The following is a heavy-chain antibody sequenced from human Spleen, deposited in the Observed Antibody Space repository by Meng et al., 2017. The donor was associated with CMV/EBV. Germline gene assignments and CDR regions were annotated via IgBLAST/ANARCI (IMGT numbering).Heavy chain of an antibody. CDR2: ISYDGSFV. D-gene: IGHD6-19*01. CDR3: AREAFDSGWHFFDN. CDR1: GFTFGGYA. V-gene: IGHV3-30*04. J-gene: IGHJ4*02. Sequence: ASGFTFGGYAVHWVRQAPGKWLEWVAVISYDGSFVYYADAVKGRFTISRDNSRNTLSLRMDSLRAEDTGVYYCAREAFDSGWHFFDNWGQGNLVTVSS.